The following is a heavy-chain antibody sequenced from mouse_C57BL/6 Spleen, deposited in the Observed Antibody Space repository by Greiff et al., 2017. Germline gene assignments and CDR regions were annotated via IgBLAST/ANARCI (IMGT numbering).Heavy chain of an antibody. CDR2: IDPSDSYT. CDR1: GYTFTSYW. Sequence: QVQLQQPGAELVKPGASVKLSCKASGYTFTSYWMQWVKQRPGQGLEWIGEIDPSDSYTNYNQKFKGKATLTVDTSSSTAYLQLSSLTSEDSAVYCCARAGEIDYWGQGTTLTVAS. V-gene: IGHV1-50*01. CDR3: ARAGEIDY. J-gene: IGHJ2*01.